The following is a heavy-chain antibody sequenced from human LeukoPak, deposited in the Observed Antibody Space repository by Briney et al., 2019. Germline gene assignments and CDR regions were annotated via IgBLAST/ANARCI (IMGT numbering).Heavy chain of an antibody. CDR3: ARDRPEGWNYVRFDY. V-gene: IGHV1-18*01. Sequence: GASVKVSCKASGYTFTSYGISWVRQVPGQGLEWMGWISAYNGNTNYAQKLQGRVTMTTDTSTSTAYMELRSLRSDDTAVYYCARDRPEGWNYVRFDYWGQGTLVTVSS. CDR2: ISAYNGNT. CDR1: GYTFTSYG. D-gene: IGHD3-16*01. J-gene: IGHJ4*02.